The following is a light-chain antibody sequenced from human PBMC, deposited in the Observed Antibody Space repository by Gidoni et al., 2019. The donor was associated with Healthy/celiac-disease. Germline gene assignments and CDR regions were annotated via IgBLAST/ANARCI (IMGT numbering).Light chain of an antibody. CDR3: QQSYSTPRCT. Sequence: DLQMTQSPSSLSASVGDRVTITCRASQSISSYLNWYQQKPGKAPKLLIYAASSLQSGVPSRFSGSGSGTDFTLTISSLQPEDFATCYCQQSYSTPRCTFGPGTKVDIK. V-gene: IGKV1-39*01. CDR2: AAS. J-gene: IGKJ3*01. CDR1: QSISSY.